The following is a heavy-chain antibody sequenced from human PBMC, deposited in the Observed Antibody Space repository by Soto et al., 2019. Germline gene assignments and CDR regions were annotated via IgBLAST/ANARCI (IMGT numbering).Heavy chain of an antibody. CDR1: GGSISSGDYY. V-gene: IGHV4-30-4*01. D-gene: IGHD6-13*01. CDR3: ARDIAAAGTDAFDI. CDR2: IYYSGST. Sequence: SETLSLTCTVSGGSISSGDYYWSWIRQPPGKGLEWIGYIYYSGSTYYNPSLKSRVTISVDTSKNQFSLKLGSVTAADTAVYYCARDIAAAGTDAFDIWGQGTMVTVSS. J-gene: IGHJ3*02.